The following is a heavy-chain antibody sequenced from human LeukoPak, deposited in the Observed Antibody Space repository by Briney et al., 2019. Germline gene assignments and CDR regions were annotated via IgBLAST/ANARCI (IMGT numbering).Heavy chain of an antibody. CDR2: TSYSGTT. CDR1: GGSVSTNY. D-gene: IGHD5-12*01. Sequence: SETLSLTCSVSGGSVSTNYWSWIRQSPEKGLEWIAYTSYSGTTDYNPSLKSRLMISIDASKNQFSLKLSSVTAADTAIYYCARHSHNQVAGGWFDPWGQGTLVTASS. CDR3: ARHSHNQVAGGWFDP. J-gene: IGHJ5*02. V-gene: IGHV4-59*08.